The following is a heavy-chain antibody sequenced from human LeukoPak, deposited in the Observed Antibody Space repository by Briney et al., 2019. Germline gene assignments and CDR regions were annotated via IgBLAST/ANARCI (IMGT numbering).Heavy chain of an antibody. D-gene: IGHD5-24*01. V-gene: IGHV3-23*01. CDR3: AKEVEMAIIRFIFDP. Sequence: QVGGSLRLSCAASGLSISNDWMSWVRQAPGKGLEWVSTMSGSGGSTNYADSVKGRFTMSRDNSKNTLYLQMNSLRAEDTAVYYCAKEVEMAIIRFIFDPWGQGTLVTVSS. CDR2: MSGSGGST. J-gene: IGHJ5*02. CDR1: GLSISNDW.